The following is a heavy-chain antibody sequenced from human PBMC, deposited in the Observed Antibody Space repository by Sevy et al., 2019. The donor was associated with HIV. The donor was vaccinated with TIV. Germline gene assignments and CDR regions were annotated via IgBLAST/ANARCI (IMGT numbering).Heavy chain of an antibody. CDR1: GFTFSDLY. CDR3: AAVAADRGYFDI. D-gene: IGHD6-19*01. J-gene: IGHJ2*01. V-gene: IGHV3-72*01. CDR2: IRNKAKTYTT. Sequence: GGSLRLSCAASGFTFSDLYMDWVRQAPGKGLEWVGRIRNKAKTYTTEYAASVKGRFTISRDDSTNSLYLQMNSLKTDDTAVYYCAAVAADRGYFDIWGRGTLVTVSS.